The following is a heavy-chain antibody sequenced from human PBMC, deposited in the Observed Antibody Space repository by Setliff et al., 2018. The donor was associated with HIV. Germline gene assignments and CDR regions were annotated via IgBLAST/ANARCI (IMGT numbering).Heavy chain of an antibody. V-gene: IGHV4-39*03. D-gene: IGHD2-8*01. CDR2: MYQTGRT. CDR1: GGSIIKNKNY. CDR3: TNSGYDGDYYYYYMEV. Sequence: SETLSLTCSVSGGSIIKNKNYWGWIRQTPAKGLEWIGTMYQTGRTNFNPSLKSRATISVDTTKNQLSLNLRSVTAADSAIYFCTNSGYDGDYYYYYMEVWGKGTTVTVSS. J-gene: IGHJ6*03.